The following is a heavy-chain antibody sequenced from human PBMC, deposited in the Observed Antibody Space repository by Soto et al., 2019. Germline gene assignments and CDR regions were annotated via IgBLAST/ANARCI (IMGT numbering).Heavy chain of an antibody. D-gene: IGHD6-6*01. V-gene: IGHV4-31*03. CDR1: GGSISSGGYD. CDR2: IYYSGST. J-gene: IGHJ6*02. Sequence: QVQLQESGPGLVKPSQTLSLTCTVSGGSISSGGYDWSWILQHPGKGLEWIGYIYYSGSTYYNPSLKSRVTISVDASKNQVSLKLSSVTAADTAVYYCARGGGSSANDYYGMDVWGQGTTVTVSS. CDR3: ARGGGSSANDYYGMDV.